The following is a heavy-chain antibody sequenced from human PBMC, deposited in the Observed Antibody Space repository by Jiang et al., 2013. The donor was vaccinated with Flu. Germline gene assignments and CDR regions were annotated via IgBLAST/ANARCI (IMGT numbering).Heavy chain of an antibody. CDR2: TYYRSNWNN. Sequence: QTLSLTCAISGDSVSGNSAAWNWIRQSPSRGLEWLGRTYYRSNWNNDYAESVKSRISINADTSKNQFSLQLNSVTPEDTAVYYCARGPFNLAGAYFDYWGQGPWSSSPQ. V-gene: IGHV6-1*01. D-gene: IGHD1-26*01. CDR3: ARGPFNLAGAYFDY. J-gene: IGHJ4*02. CDR1: GDSVSGNSAA.